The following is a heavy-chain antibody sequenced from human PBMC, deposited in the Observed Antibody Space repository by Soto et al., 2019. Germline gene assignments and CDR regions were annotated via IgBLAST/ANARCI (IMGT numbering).Heavy chain of an antibody. CDR1: GFTFSSYW. V-gene: IGHV3-7*02. CDR2: IKQDGSEK. J-gene: IGHJ4*02. CDR3: AKRNYGSEFDY. D-gene: IGHD3-10*01. Sequence: PGGSLRLSCAASGFTFSSYWMSWVRQAPGQGQEWVANIKQDGSEKYYVDSVKGRFTIYRDNAKNSLYLQMNSLRAEDTAVYYCAKRNYGSEFDYWGQGTLVTVSS.